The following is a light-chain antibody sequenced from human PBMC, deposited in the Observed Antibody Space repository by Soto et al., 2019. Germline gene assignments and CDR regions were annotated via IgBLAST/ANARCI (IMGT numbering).Light chain of an antibody. J-gene: IGKJ2*01. CDR3: QQYKTYYT. V-gene: IGKV3-20*01. Sequence: EIVLTQSPGTLSLSPGERATLSCRASQSVSSSYLAWYQQKPGQAPRLLIYGASSRATGIPDRFSGSGSGTDFTLTISRLEPDDFATYYCQQYKTYYTFGQGTKLEIK. CDR2: GAS. CDR1: QSVSSSY.